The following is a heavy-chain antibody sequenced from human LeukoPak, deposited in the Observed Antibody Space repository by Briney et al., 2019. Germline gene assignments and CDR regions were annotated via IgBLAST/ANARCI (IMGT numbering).Heavy chain of an antibody. J-gene: IGHJ4*02. V-gene: IGHV3-7*04. CDR2: IKEDGSEK. CDR3: ARDRGGRTGLDD. D-gene: IGHD2-15*01. Sequence: GGSLRLSCAASGXTFSRSWVSWVRQAPGKGLEWVAFIKEDGSEKYYVDSVKGRFTISRDNAENSLYLQMNSLRAEDTAVYYCARDRGGRTGLDDWGQGTLVTVPS. CDR1: GXTFSRSW.